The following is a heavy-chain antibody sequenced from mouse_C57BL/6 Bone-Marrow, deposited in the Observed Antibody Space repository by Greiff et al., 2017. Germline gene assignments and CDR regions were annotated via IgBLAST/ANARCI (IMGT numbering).Heavy chain of an antibody. CDR2: IHPNSGST. CDR1: GYTFTSYW. Sequence: VQLQQPGAELVKPGASVKMSCKASGYTFTSYWITWVKQRPGQGLEWIGMIHPNSGSTNYNEKFKSKATLTVDKSSSTAYMQLSSLTSEDSAVYYCARLTGRYYWGQGTTLTVSS. CDR3: ARLTGRYY. D-gene: IGHD4-1*01. V-gene: IGHV1-64*01. J-gene: IGHJ2*01.